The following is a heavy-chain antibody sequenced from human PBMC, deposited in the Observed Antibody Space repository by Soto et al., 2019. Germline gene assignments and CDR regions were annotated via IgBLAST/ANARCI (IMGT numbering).Heavy chain of an antibody. D-gene: IGHD2-21*02. CDR1: GGSFSGYY. CDR2: INHSGST. J-gene: IGHJ5*02. Sequence: PSETLSLTCAVYGGSFSGYYWSWIRQPPGKGLEWIGEINHSGSTNYNPSLKSRVTISVDTSKNQFSLKLSSVTAADTAVYYCARVQRVDGGDCYTGVCVEIYWFDPWGQGTRVTVSS. CDR3: ARVQRVDGGDCYTGVCVEIYWFDP. V-gene: IGHV4-34*01.